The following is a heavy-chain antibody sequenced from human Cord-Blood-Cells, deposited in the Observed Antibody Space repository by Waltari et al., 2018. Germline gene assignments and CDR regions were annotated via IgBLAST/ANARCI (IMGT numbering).Heavy chain of an antibody. CDR3: ARIAAAGNS. CDR2: INPNSGGT. Sequence: QVQLVQSGASVKKPVATVKVSCTASGYTFTDHYLHWVRQAPGQGLEWMGWINPNSGGTNYAQKFQGRVTMTRDTSISTAYMELSRLRSDDTAVYYCARIAAAGNSWGQGTLVTVSS. J-gene: IGHJ4*02. D-gene: IGHD6-13*01. V-gene: IGHV1-2*02. CDR1: GYTFTDHY.